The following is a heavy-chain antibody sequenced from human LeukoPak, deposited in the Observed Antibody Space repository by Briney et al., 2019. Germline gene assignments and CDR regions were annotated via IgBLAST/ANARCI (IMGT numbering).Heavy chain of an antibody. CDR1: GGSFSGYH. CDR2: IYHSGST. V-gene: IGHV4-34*01. CDR3: AGQYYYGSGSYYPFDY. J-gene: IGHJ4*02. Sequence: PSETLSLTCAVYGGSFSGYHWSWIRQPPGKGLEWIGSIYHSGSTYYNPSLKSRVTISVDTSKNQFSLKLSSVTAADTAVYYCAGQYYYGSGSYYPFDYWGQGTLVTVSS. D-gene: IGHD3-10*01.